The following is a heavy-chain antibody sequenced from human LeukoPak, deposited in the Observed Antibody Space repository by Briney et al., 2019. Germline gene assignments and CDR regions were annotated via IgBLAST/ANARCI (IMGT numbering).Heavy chain of an antibody. CDR3: ATEFGKGGDTTGFDY. D-gene: IGHD4-17*01. CDR1: GFTFNNFA. Sequence: PGGSLRLSCAASGFTFNNFAMSWVRQAPGKGLEWVSGISGSGGSTNYADSVKVRFTISRDNSKNTLYLQMNSLRAEDTAVYYCATEFGKGGDTTGFDYWGQGTLVTVSS. CDR2: ISGSGGST. V-gene: IGHV3-23*01. J-gene: IGHJ4*02.